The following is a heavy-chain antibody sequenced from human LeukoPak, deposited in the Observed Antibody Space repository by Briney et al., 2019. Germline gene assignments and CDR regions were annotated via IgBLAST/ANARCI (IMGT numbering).Heavy chain of an antibody. Sequence: TLSLTCAVYGGSFSGYSWSWIRQPPGKGLEWIGEINHTGSTNYNPSLKSRVSISVDTSKNQFSLKLSSVTAADTAVYYCARLSDTAMVQDTILFDYWGQGTLVTVSS. V-gene: IGHV4-34*01. D-gene: IGHD5-18*01. CDR2: INHTGST. J-gene: IGHJ4*02. CDR1: GGSFSGYS. CDR3: ARLSDTAMVQDTILFDY.